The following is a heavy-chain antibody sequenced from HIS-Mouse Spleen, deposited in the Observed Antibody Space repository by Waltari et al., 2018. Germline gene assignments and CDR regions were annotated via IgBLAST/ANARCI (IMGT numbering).Heavy chain of an antibody. Sequence: QVQLQESGPGLVKPSETLSLTCTVSGGSISSYYWSWIRQPPGKGLEWIGYYSGSTNYNPSLKCRVPISVDTSKNQFSLKLSSVTAADTAVYYCARASRDLLLPRYFDLWGRGTLVTVSS. V-gene: IGHV4-59*01. CDR2: YYSGST. CDR3: ARASRDLLLPRYFDL. CDR1: GGSISSYY. J-gene: IGHJ2*01.